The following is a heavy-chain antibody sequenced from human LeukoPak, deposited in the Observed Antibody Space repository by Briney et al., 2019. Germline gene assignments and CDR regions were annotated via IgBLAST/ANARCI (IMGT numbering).Heavy chain of an antibody. CDR3: ARGPEDGYNYLDAFDI. V-gene: IGHV1-69*13. CDR2: IIPIFGTA. Sequence: SVKVSRKASGGTFSSYAISWVRQAPGQGLEWMGGIIPIFGTANYAQKFQGRVTITADESTSTAYMELSSLRSEDTAVYYCARGPEDGYNYLDAFDIWGQGTMVTVSS. CDR1: GGTFSSYA. D-gene: IGHD5-24*01. J-gene: IGHJ3*02.